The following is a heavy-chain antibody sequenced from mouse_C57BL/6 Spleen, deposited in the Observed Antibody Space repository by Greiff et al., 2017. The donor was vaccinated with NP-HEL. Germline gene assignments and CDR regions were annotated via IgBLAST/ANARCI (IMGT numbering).Heavy chain of an antibody. Sequence: VQLQQPGAELVRPGSSVKLSCKASGYTFTSYWMHWVKQRPIQGLEWIGNIDPSDSETHYNQKFKDKATLTVDKSSSTAYMQLSSLTSEDSAVYYCARPHYYGSSYAFAYWGQGTLVTVSA. CDR2: IDPSDSET. J-gene: IGHJ3*01. V-gene: IGHV1-52*01. D-gene: IGHD1-1*01. CDR3: ARPHYYGSSYAFAY. CDR1: GYTFTSYW.